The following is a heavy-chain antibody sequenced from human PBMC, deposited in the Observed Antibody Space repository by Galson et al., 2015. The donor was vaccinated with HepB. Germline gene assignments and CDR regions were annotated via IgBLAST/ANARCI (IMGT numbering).Heavy chain of an antibody. D-gene: IGHD1-26*01. CDR2: ISAYNGNT. V-gene: IGHV1-18*01. J-gene: IGHJ5*01. CDR1: GYTFTTFG. Sequence: SVKVSCKASGYTFTTFGFSWVRQAPGQGLEWMGWISAYNGNTNYAQKLQGRVTMTTDTSTSTAFMELRSLRSDDTAVYYCARGHLEYSGGYYTLDSWGQGTLVTVSS. CDR3: ARGHLEYSGGYYTLDS.